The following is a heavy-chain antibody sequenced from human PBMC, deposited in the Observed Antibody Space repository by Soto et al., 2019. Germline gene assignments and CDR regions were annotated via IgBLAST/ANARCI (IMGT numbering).Heavy chain of an antibody. CDR3: AAALEDGYNYFEY. V-gene: IGHV3-48*03. Sequence: EVQLVESGGGLVQPGGSLRLSCAASGFTFMIYEMNWVRQAPGKGLEWVSYISSSGSSIYYADSVKGRFTISRDNVKRSLYLQMNTLRADDTAVDYCAAALEDGYNYFEYWGQGTLVTVSS. CDR1: GFTFMIYE. D-gene: IGHD5-12*01. CDR2: ISSSGSSI. J-gene: IGHJ4*02.